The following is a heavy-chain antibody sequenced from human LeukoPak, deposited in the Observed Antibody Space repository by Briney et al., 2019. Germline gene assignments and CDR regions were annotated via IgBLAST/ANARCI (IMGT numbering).Heavy chain of an antibody. CDR2: INPSGGRT. J-gene: IGHJ3*02. CDR3: ARVYGSGYDFRGAFDI. Sequence: ASVKVSGKASGYTFTNYYIHWVRQAPGQGLEWVGMINPSGGRTSYAQRFQGRVTVTTDTSTSTVYMQLSSLASEDTAVYYCARVYGSGYDFRGAFDIWGQGTMVTVSS. CDR1: GYTFTNYY. V-gene: IGHV1-46*01. D-gene: IGHD5-12*01.